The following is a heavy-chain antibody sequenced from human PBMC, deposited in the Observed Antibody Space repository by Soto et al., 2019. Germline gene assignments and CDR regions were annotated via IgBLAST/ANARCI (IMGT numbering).Heavy chain of an antibody. CDR2: VYYTGST. D-gene: IGHD2-8*02. V-gene: IGHV4-59*01. Sequence: SETLSLTCSVSGGSISGSYWSWIRHSPGKGLEWLGYVYYTGSTNYSPSLRSRVSISVDTSKNEFSLRLSSVTAADTAVYFCARSVEVPGAQIDYWGQGTQVTVSS. CDR1: GGSISGSY. CDR3: ARSVEVPGAQIDY. J-gene: IGHJ4*02.